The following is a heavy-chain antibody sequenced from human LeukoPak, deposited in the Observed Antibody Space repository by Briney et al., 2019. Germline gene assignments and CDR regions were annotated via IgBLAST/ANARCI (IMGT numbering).Heavy chain of an antibody. CDR3: AKVPVGGWYGADPEYYFDY. CDR1: GGTFSSYA. J-gene: IGHJ4*02. CDR2: IIPILGIA. Sequence: ASVKVSCKASGGTFSSYAISWVRQAPGQGLEWMGRIIPILGIANYAQKFQGRVTITADKSTSTAYMELSSLRAEDTAVYYCAKVPVGGWYGADPEYYFDYWGQGTLVTVSS. D-gene: IGHD6-19*01. V-gene: IGHV1-69*04.